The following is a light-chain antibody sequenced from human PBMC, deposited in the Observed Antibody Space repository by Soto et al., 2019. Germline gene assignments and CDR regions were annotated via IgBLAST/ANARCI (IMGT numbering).Light chain of an antibody. J-gene: IGKJ5*01. Sequence: DIELIQSPAALTESIGDRVTITCRASQGISSHLAWYQQKPGKAPKLLIYAASTLQSGVPSRLSGSGSGTDFTLTISSLLPEDFAPNYCQHLHSYPFAFGQGSRLAIK. CDR3: QHLHSYPFA. CDR2: AAS. CDR1: QGISSH. V-gene: IGKV1-9*01.